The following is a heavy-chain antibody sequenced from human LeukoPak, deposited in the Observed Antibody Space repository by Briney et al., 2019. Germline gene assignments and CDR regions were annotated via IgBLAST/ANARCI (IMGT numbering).Heavy chain of an antibody. CDR3: ATRKSTGSFDY. D-gene: IGHD7-27*01. CDR2: ISYDGSNK. Sequence: GRSLRLSCAASGFTFSSYAMHWVRQAPGKGLEWVAVISYDGSNKYYADSVKGRFTISRDNSKNTLYLQMNSLRAEDTAVYYCATRKSTGSFDYWGQGTLVTVSS. V-gene: IGHV3-30-3*01. J-gene: IGHJ4*02. CDR1: GFTFSSYA.